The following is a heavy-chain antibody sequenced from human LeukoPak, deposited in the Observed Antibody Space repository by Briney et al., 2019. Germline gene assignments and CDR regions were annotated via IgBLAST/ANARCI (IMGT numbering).Heavy chain of an antibody. CDR1: GGSISSSIYF. CDR3: ATRKLGNDY. V-gene: IGHV4-39*07. D-gene: IGHD7-27*01. CDR2: IYYSGST. Sequence: PSETLSLTCTVSGGSISSSIYFWGWIRQPPRKGLEWIGSIYYSGSTYYNPSLKSRVTISADTSKNQFSLKLYSVTAADTAVYYCATRKLGNDYWGQGTLVTVSS. J-gene: IGHJ4*02.